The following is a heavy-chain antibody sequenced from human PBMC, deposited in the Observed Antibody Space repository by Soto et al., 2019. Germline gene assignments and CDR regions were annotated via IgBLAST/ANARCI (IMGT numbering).Heavy chain of an antibody. Sequence: QVQLVQSGAEVKKPGSSVKVSCKASGGTVSSYAIIWVRQAPGQGLEWMGGIIPIFGTTNYAQKFQGRVKLTADESTSPAYMELSSLRSDDTAVYYCARAPPPYYDILTGYLDYWGQGTLVTVSS. V-gene: IGHV1-69*01. D-gene: IGHD3-9*01. CDR3: ARAPPPYYDILTGYLDY. CDR2: IIPIFGTT. J-gene: IGHJ4*02. CDR1: GGTVSSYA.